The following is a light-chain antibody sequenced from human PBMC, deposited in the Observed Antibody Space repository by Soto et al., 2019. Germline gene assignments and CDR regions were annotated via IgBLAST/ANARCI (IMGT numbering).Light chain of an antibody. J-gene: IGKJ2*03. V-gene: IGKV3-20*01. CDR3: QRYGCAPPYS. Sequence: EIGLTQSPGNLSLSPRERATLSCRASQSVSSTYLAWYQQKPGQAPRLLIYDASTRATGIPVRFSGSDSGTDVTLTISSLRPEDVAVYYCQRYGCAPPYSCGRETELEIK. CDR1: QSVSSTY. CDR2: DAS.